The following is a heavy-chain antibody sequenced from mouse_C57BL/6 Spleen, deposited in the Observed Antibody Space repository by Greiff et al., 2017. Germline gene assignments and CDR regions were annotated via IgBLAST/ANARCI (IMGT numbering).Heavy chain of an antibody. CDR3: ASYYSNSRFAY. V-gene: IGHV1-54*01. J-gene: IGHJ3*01. CDR2: INPGSGGT. Sequence: QVQLQQSGAELVRPGTSVKVSCKASGYAFTNYLIEWVKQRPGQGLEWIGVINPGSGGTNDNEKFKGKATLTADKSSSTAYMQLSSLTSEDSAVYFCASYYSNSRFAYWGQGTLVTVSA. D-gene: IGHD2-5*01. CDR1: GYAFTNYL.